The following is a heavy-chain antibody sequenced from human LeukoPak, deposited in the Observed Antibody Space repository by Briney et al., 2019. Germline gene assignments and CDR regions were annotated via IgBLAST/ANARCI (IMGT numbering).Heavy chain of an antibody. CDR3: ARHRGVQFSYYFGY. Sequence: SETLSLTCTVSGGSISSSSYFWGWVRQPPGKGLEWIGTIYYSGSTYYNPSLKSRVTMSIDTSKNQFSLKLNSVTAADTAVYYCARHRGVQFSYYFGYWGQGTLVTVSS. D-gene: IGHD1-1*01. J-gene: IGHJ4*02. CDR1: GGSISSSSYF. CDR2: IYYSGST. V-gene: IGHV4-39*01.